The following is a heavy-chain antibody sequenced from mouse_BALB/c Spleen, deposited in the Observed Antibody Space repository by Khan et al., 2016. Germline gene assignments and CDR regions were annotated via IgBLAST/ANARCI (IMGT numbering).Heavy chain of an antibody. CDR2: ISYSGST. CDR1: GYSITSDYA. CDR3: ARRGDDYDGAYYAMDY. D-gene: IGHD2-4*01. V-gene: IGHV3-2*02. Sequence: EVQLQESGPGLVKPSQSLSLTCTVTGYSITSDYAWNWIRQFPGNKLEWMGYISYSGSTSYNPSLKSRISINRDTTKNHFFLQLMSVTTEDPATYYCARRGDDYDGAYYAMDYWGQGTSVTVSS. J-gene: IGHJ4*01.